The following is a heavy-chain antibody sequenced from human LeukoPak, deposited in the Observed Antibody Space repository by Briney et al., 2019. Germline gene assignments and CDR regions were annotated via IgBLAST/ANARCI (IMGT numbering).Heavy chain of an antibody. CDR1: GRPISSHY. CDR2: ITYSGST. J-gene: IGHJ4*02. V-gene: IGHV4-59*11. D-gene: IGHD6-19*01. CDR3: ARDRGSSGNNYYFDY. Sequence: PSETLSLTCTVSGRPISSHYWSWIRQPPGKGLGWNGYITYSGSTNYNPSLEGRVTISLDTSKNQFSLKLTSVTAADTAVYYCARDRGSSGNNYYFDYWGQGTLVTASS.